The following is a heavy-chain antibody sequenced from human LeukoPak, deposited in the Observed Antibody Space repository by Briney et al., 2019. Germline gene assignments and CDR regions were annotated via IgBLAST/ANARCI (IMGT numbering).Heavy chain of an antibody. V-gene: IGHV1-18*01. CDR1: GYTFINYG. D-gene: IGHD5-12*01. CDR3: ARERGYSGYDDFDY. J-gene: IGHJ4*02. CDR2: ISAYNGNT. Sequence: ASVKVSCKASGYTFINYGVNWVRQAPGQGLEWMGWISAYNGNTNYAQKFQGRVPMTTDTSTSTAYMELRSLRSDDTAVYYCARERGYSGYDDFDYWGQGTLVTVSS.